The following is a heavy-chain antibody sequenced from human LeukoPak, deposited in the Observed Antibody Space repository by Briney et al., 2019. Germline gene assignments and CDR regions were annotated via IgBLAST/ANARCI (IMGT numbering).Heavy chain of an antibody. V-gene: IGHV3-30*02. D-gene: IGHD6-19*01. J-gene: IGHJ3*02. Sequence: GGSLRLSCAASGFTFSSYGMHWVRQAPGKGLEWVAFIRYDGSNKYYAGSVKGRFTISRDNSKNTLYLQMNSLRAEDTAVYYCANRISSGWPFDAFDIWGQGTMVTVSS. CDR2: IRYDGSNK. CDR3: ANRISSGWPFDAFDI. CDR1: GFTFSSYG.